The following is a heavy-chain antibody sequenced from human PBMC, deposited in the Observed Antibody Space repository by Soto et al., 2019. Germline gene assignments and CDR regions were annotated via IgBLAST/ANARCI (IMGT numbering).Heavy chain of an antibody. J-gene: IGHJ4*02. CDR3: ARQNPLSGYGYGLGGYYFDC. V-gene: IGHV4-39*01. CDR2: INYSGST. Sequence: PSETLSLTCTVSGGSITNRIYYWGWIRQPPGKGLEWVGNINYSGSTSYNPSLESRVTISVDTSKNQFYLKLTSLTAADTALYSCARQNPLSGYGYGLGGYYFDCCGQGARVTVS. CDR1: GGSITNRIYY. D-gene: IGHD5-18*01.